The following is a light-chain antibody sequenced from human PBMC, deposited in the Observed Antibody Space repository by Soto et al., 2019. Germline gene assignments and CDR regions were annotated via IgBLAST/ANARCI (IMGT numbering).Light chain of an antibody. J-gene: IGKJ1*01. CDR1: QDISNY. CDR2: DAS. V-gene: IGKV1-33*01. Sequence: DIQMTQSPSSLSASVGDRVTITCQASQDISNYLNWYQQKPGKAPKLLIYDASNLETGVASRFSGSGSGTDFTFTISSLQAEDIATYYCQQYDNSWTFGQGTKVEIK. CDR3: QQYDNSWT.